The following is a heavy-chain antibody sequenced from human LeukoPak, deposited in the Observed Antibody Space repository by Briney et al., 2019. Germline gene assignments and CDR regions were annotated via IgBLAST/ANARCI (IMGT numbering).Heavy chain of an antibody. J-gene: IGHJ4*02. CDR2: IKQDGSEK. CDR1: GFNFSNYW. V-gene: IGHV3-7*01. D-gene: IGHD6-19*01. Sequence: GGSLRLSCAASGFNFSNYWMNWVRQAPGKGLGWVANIKQDGSEKNYMDSVKGRFTISRDNTKNLLYLQMNSLRAEDTAMYYCAYHSGWYSAIFDSWGQGTLVTVSS. CDR3: AYHSGWYSAIFDS.